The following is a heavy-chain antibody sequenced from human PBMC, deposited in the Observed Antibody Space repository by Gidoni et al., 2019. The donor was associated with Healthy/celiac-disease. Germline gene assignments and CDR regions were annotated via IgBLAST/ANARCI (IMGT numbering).Heavy chain of an antibody. V-gene: IGHV3-33*01. Sequence: QVQLVESGGGVVQPGRSLRLSCAAPGFTFSSYGMHWVRQAPGKGLEWVAVIWYDGSNKYYADSVKGRFTISRDNSKNTLYLQMNSLRAEDTAVYYCARGGVNSYYYYYMDVWGKGTTVTVSS. CDR1: GFTFSSYG. J-gene: IGHJ6*03. CDR2: IWYDGSNK. CDR3: ARGGVNSYYYYYMDV. D-gene: IGHD1-1*01.